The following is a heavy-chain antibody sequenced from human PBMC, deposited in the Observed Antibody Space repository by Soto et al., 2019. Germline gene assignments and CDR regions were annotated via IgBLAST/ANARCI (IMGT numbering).Heavy chain of an antibody. CDR2: IYSGGST. D-gene: IGHD2-2*01. J-gene: IGHJ6*03. Sequence: EVQLVESGGGLVQPGGSLRLSCAASGFTVSSNYMSWVRQAPGKGLEWVSVIYSGGSTYYADSVKGRFTISRDNSKNTLYLQMNSLRAEDTAVYYCARDRPIVVPAAIDYYYYYMDVWCKGTTVTVSS. CDR3: ARDRPIVVPAAIDYYYYYMDV. V-gene: IGHV3-66*01. CDR1: GFTVSSNY.